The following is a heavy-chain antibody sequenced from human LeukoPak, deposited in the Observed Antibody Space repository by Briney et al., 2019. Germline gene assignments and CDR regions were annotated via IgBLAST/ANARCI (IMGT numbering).Heavy chain of an antibody. Sequence: LPGGSLRLSCAASGFTFSNYAMHWVRQAPGKGLEWVAVMSYDGKYKYYADSVRGRFTISRDNSRNTLSLQMDSLRAEDTAVYYCAKDNIRHVLRYLEGAFDIWGQGTMVTVSS. J-gene: IGHJ3*02. CDR2: MSYDGKYK. CDR1: GFTFSNYA. D-gene: IGHD3-3*01. V-gene: IGHV3-30*04. CDR3: AKDNIRHVLRYLEGAFDI.